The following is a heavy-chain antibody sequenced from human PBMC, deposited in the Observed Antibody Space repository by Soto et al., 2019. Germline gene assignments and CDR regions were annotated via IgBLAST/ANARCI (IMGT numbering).Heavy chain of an antibody. CDR1: GGSISSYY. Sequence: SETLSLTCTVSGGSISSYYWSWIRQPAGKGLEWIGRIYTSGSTNYNPSLKSRVTMSVDTSKNQFSLKLSSVTAADTAVYYCARGFRSRSSSWYYYYYGMDVWGQGTTVTVSS. D-gene: IGHD6-13*01. CDR3: ARGFRSRSSSWYYYYYGMDV. CDR2: IYTSGST. V-gene: IGHV4-4*07. J-gene: IGHJ6*02.